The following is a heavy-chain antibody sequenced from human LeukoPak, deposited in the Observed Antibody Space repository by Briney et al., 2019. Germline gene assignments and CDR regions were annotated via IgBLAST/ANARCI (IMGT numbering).Heavy chain of an antibody. V-gene: IGHV3-23*01. Sequence: GGSLRLSCVASGFTFSSYGMTWVRQAPGKGLQWVSSIANTGGNTYYADSVRGRFTISGDNSKNTLYLQMNSLRDEDTAVYYCAKEGIGAAGRRFDCWGQGTPVTVSS. CDR3: AKEGIGAAGRRFDC. D-gene: IGHD6-13*01. CDR1: GFTFSSYG. CDR2: IANTGGNT. J-gene: IGHJ4*02.